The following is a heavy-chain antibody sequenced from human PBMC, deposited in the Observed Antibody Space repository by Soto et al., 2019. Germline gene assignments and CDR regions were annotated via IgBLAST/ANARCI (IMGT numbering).Heavy chain of an antibody. CDR1: GGTFRCYA. J-gene: IGHJ6*04. CDR3: ARAVAYPYYYGSGSRNKYGMDV. CDR2: IIPIFGTA. Sequence: ASVKVSCKASGGTFRCYAISWGRQATGQGLEWMGGIIPIFGTANYAQKFQGRVTITADESTSTAYIELSSLRSEDTAVYYCARAVAYPYYYGSGSRNKYGMDVWGKGTTVTVSS. V-gene: IGHV1-69*13. D-gene: IGHD3-10*01.